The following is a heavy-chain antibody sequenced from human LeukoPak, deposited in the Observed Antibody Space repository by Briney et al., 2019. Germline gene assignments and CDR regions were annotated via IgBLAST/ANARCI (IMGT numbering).Heavy chain of an antibody. V-gene: IGHV3-74*01. D-gene: IGHD3-10*01. CDR1: GFTFSSYW. Sequence: GGSLRLSCAASGFTFSSYWMHWVRQAPGKGLAWVSRINSDGSSTSYADSVKGRFTISRDNAKNTLYLQMNSLRAEDTAVYYCARDLGSGGFDYWGQGTLVTVSS. J-gene: IGHJ4*02. CDR2: INSDGSST. CDR3: ARDLGSGGFDY.